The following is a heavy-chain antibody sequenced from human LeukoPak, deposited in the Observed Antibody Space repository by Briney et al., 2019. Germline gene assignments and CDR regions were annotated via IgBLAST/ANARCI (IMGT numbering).Heavy chain of an antibody. CDR2: ISASADRT. J-gene: IGHJ4*02. CDR3: AKGGYKGDFFDY. CDR1: GFTFSTYA. Sequence: GGSLRLSCAASGFTFSTYAITWVRQAPGKGLEWVSSISASADRTYYADSVKGRFTISRDNSKNTLDLQMNSLRAEDTAVFYCAKGGYKGDFFDYWGQGCLVTVSS. D-gene: IGHD1-14*01. V-gene: IGHV3-23*01.